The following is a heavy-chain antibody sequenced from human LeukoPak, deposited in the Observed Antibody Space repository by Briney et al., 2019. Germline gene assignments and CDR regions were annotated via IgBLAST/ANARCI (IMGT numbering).Heavy chain of an antibody. CDR3: AKDFVSDSWGSIDY. Sequence: PGRSLRLSCAASGFTFDDYAMHWVRQAPGKGLEWVSGTSWNSGSIGYADSVKGRFTISRGNAKNSPHLQMNSLRTEDTALYYCAKDFVSDSWGSIDYWGQGTLVTVSS. V-gene: IGHV3-9*01. J-gene: IGHJ4*02. D-gene: IGHD6-13*01. CDR1: GFTFDDYA. CDR2: TSWNSGSI.